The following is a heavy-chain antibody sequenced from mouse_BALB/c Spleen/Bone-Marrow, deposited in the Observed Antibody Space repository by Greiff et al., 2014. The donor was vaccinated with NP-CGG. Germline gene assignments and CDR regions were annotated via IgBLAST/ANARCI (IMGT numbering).Heavy chain of an antibody. CDR2: INPSNGGT. CDR3: TLWCYAMDY. Sequence: QVQLQQPGAELVKPGASVKLSCKASGYTFTSYYMYWVKQRPGQGLEWNGEINPSNGGTNFNEKFKSKATLTVDKSSSTAYMQLSSLTPEDSAVYYCTLWCYAMDYWGQGTSVTVSS. D-gene: IGHD1-1*02. CDR1: GYTFTSYY. J-gene: IGHJ4*01. V-gene: IGHV1S16*01.